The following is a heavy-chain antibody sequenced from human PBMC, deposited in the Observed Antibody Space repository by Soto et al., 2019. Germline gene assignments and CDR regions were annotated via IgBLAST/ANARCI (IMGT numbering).Heavy chain of an antibody. V-gene: IGHV1-69*01. J-gene: IGHJ6*02. CDR3: ARGKSPLDYGDYAFYYGMDV. Sequence: QVQLVQSGAEVKKPGSSVKVSCKASGGTFSSYAISWVRQAPGQGLEWKGGIIPIFGTANYAQKFQGRVTITADESTSTAYMELSSLRSEDTAVYYCARGKSPLDYGDYAFYYGMDVWGQGTTVTVSS. CDR1: GGTFSSYA. D-gene: IGHD4-17*01. CDR2: IIPIFGTA.